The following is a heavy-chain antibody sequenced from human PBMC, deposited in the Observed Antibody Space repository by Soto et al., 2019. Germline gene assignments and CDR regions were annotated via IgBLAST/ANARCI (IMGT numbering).Heavy chain of an antibody. CDR2: ISYDGSNK. J-gene: IGHJ4*02. Sequence: GGSLRLSCAASGFTFSSYGMHWVRQAPGKGLEWVAVISYDGSNKYYADSVKGRFTISRDNSKNTLYLQMNSLRAEDTAVYYCAKDGAGYFDYWGQGTLVTVSS. V-gene: IGHV3-30*18. CDR1: GFTFSSYG. D-gene: IGHD6-19*01. CDR3: AKDGAGYFDY.